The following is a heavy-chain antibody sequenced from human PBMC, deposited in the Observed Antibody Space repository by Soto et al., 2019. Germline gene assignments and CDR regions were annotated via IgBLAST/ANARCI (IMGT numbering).Heavy chain of an antibody. CDR3: ARETRLYCSSTSCCPGRYYYYYGMAV. Sequence: QVQLVQSGAEVKKPGSSVKVSCKASGGTFSSYAISWVRQAPGQGLEWMGGIIPIFGTANYAQKFQGRVTITADKSTSTAYMELSSLRSEDTAVYYCARETRLYCSSTSCCPGRYYYYYGMAVWGQGTTVKVSS. J-gene: IGHJ6*02. CDR2: IIPIFGTA. D-gene: IGHD2-2*01. V-gene: IGHV1-69*06. CDR1: GGTFSSYA.